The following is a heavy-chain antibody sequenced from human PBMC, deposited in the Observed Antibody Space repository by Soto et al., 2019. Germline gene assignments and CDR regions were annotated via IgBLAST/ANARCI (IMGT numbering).Heavy chain of an antibody. D-gene: IGHD2-21*02. CDR2: IHYTGSI. Sequence: SETLSLACAVSGGSISSEYFHWTWIRQSPGKGLEWIGYIHYTGSIMYNPSFKSRLTMAVDTTKNQFSLQLTSVTAADTAVYFCAREDDGGDRDYYGLDVWGQGTTVTVSS. CDR1: GGSISSEYFH. J-gene: IGHJ6*02. V-gene: IGHV4-30-4*08. CDR3: AREDDGGDRDYYGLDV.